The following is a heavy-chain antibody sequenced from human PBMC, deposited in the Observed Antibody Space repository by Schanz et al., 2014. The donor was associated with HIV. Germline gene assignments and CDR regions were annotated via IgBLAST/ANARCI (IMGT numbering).Heavy chain of an antibody. CDR1: GFTLSSYW. Sequence: EVQLVESGGGLVQPGGSLRLSCAVSGFTLSSYWMNWVRQAPGKGLEWVANIKQDGSEKHYVDSVKGRFTISRDNAQNSLYLQMNSLRAEDTAVYYCARAGQLALEQGWGNYYYYYYGMDVWGQGTTVTVSS. CDR2: IKQDGSEK. J-gene: IGHJ6*02. D-gene: IGHD1-26*01. CDR3: ARAGQLALEQGWGNYYYYYYGMDV. V-gene: IGHV3-7*01.